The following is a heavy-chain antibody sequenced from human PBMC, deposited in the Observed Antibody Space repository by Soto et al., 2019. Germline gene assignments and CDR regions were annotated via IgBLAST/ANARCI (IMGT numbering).Heavy chain of an antibody. CDR3: ARGGRGFLWSGDPSAFDI. Sequence: PSETLSLTCAVYGGSLSGYYWSWIRQSPGKGLEWIGEINHSGSTNYNPSLKSRVTISVDTSKNQFSLKLSSVTAADTAVYYCARGGRGFLWSGDPSAFDIWGQGTLVTVS. V-gene: IGHV4-34*01. D-gene: IGHD3-3*01. J-gene: IGHJ3*02. CDR2: INHSGST. CDR1: GGSLSGYY.